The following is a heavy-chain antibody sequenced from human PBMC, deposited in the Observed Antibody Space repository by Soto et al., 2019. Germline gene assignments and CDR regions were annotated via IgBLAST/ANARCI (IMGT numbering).Heavy chain of an antibody. CDR2: IIPIFGTA. D-gene: IGHD1-26*01. J-gene: IGHJ6*04. CDR3: ARSGNIVGATVAVGYCIDV. Sequence: QVQLVQSGAEVKKPGSSVKVSCKASGGTFSSYAISWVRQAPGQGLEWMGGIIPIFGTAHYAQKFRGRVTITADESTSTAYMEPGSLRAEDTAVYYCARSGNIVGATVAVGYCIDVWGKGTTVTVSS. V-gene: IGHV1-69*01. CDR1: GGTFSSYA.